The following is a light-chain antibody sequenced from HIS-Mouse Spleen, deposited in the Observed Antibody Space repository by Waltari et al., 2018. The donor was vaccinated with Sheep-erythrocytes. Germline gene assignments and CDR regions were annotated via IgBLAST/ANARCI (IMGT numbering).Light chain of an antibody. Sequence: SYELTQPPSVSVSPGQTASITCPGDNLGDKYACWYQQKPGQSPVLVIYQDSKRPSGIPERFSGSNSGNTATLTISGTQAMDEADYYCQAWDSSTAEVFGGGTKLTVL. CDR3: QAWDSSTAEV. CDR1: NLGDKY. CDR2: QDS. V-gene: IGLV3-1*01. J-gene: IGLJ2*01.